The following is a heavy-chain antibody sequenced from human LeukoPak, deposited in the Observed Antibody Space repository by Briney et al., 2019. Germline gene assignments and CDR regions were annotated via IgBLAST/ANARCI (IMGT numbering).Heavy chain of an antibody. J-gene: IGHJ4*02. CDR1: GGSMSSSSYY. D-gene: IGHD4-17*01. Sequence: PSETLSLTCGVSGGSMSSSSYYRGWIRQPPGKGLEWIGSIYYSGSTYYNPSLKSRVTISVDSSKNQCSLKLSSVTAADTAVYYWARQGTVTHRFEYCGQGTLVTVSS. CDR3: ARQGTVTHRFEY. CDR2: IYYSGST. V-gene: IGHV4-39*01.